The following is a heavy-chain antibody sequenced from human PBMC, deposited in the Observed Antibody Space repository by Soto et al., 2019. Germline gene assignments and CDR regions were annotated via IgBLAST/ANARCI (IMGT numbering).Heavy chain of an antibody. J-gene: IGHJ4*02. CDR1: GFTFSSYT. CDR3: ARGYDSFDY. CDR2: ISSSSNYI. Sequence: EVQLVESGGGLVKPGGSLRLSCAASGFTFSSYTMNWVRQAAGKGLEWVSSISSSSNYIYYADSVKGRFTISRDNAKNSLHLQMNSLRADDTAVYYCARGYDSFDYWGQGTLVTVSS. V-gene: IGHV3-21*01. D-gene: IGHD3-22*01.